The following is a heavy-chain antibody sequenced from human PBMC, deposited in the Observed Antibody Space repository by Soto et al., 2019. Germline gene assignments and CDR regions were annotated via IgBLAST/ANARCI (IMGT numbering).Heavy chain of an antibody. CDR3: ARDRGIAVAGPLRP. CDR1: GFTFSSYS. J-gene: IGHJ5*02. D-gene: IGHD6-19*01. CDR2: ISSSSSTI. V-gene: IGHV3-48*01. Sequence: PGGSLRLSCAASGFTFSSYSMNWVRQAPGKGLEWVSYISSSSSTIYYADSVKGRFTISRDNAKNSLYLQMNSLRAEDTAVYYCARDRGIAVAGPLRPWGQGTLVTVSS.